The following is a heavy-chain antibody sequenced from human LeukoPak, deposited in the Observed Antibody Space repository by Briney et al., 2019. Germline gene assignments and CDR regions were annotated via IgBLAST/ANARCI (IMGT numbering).Heavy chain of an antibody. CDR2: ISSSSSYI. V-gene: IGHV3-21*01. Sequence: HGGSLRLSCAASGFTFSSYSMNWVRQAPGKGLEWVSSISSSSSYIYYADSVKGRFTISRDNAKNSLYLQMNSLRAEDTAVYYCARDQLGVANYWGQGTLVTVSS. D-gene: IGHD2-8*01. J-gene: IGHJ4*02. CDR1: GFTFSSYS. CDR3: ARDQLGVANY.